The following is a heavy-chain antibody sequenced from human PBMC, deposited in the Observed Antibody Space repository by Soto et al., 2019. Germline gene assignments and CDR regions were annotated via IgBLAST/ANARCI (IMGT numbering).Heavy chain of an antibody. CDR2: IYYIGST. V-gene: IGHV4-39*01. CDR3: ARYYGDYVPYGYYFDY. D-gene: IGHD4-17*01. J-gene: IGHJ4*02. CDR1: GDSITKISSRGDY. Sequence: SETLSLTCTVSGDSITKISSRGDYWGWIRQAPGKGLEWIGSIYYIGSTFYNPSLKSRLTMSVDTSKNEFSLKLSSVTAADTAVYYCARYYGDYVPYGYYFDYWGQGTLVTVSS.